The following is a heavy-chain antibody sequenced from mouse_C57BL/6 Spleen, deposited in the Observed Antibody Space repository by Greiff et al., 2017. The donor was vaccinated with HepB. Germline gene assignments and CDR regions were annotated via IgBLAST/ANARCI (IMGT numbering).Heavy chain of an antibody. CDR2: IYPSDSET. D-gene: IGHD3-2*02. J-gene: IGHJ3*01. Sequence: QVQLQQSGAELVRPGSSVKLSCKASGYTFTSYWMDWVKQRPGQGLEWIGNIYPSDSETHYNQKFKDKATLTVDKSSSTAYMQLSSLTSEDSAVYYCARGRSGPTWFAYWGQGTLVTVSA. CDR3: ARGRSGPTWFAY. CDR1: GYTFTSYW. V-gene: IGHV1-61*01.